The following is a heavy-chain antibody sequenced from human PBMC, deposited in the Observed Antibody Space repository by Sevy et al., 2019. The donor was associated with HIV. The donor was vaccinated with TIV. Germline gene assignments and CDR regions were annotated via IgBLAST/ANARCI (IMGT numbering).Heavy chain of an antibody. CDR1: GFTFSSYE. CDR3: ACPYYDFWSGYYTSVRGGYYYGMDV. J-gene: IGHJ6*02. CDR2: ISSSGSTI. V-gene: IGHV3-48*03. Sequence: GGSLRLSCAASGFTFSSYEMNWVRQAPGKGLEWVSYISSSGSTIYYADSVKGRFTISRDNAKNSLYLQMNSLRAEDTAVYYCACPYYDFWSGYYTSVRGGYYYGMDVWGQGNTVTVSS. D-gene: IGHD3-3*01.